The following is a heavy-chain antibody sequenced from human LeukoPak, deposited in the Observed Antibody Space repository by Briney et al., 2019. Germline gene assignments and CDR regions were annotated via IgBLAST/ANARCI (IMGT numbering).Heavy chain of an antibody. Sequence: SETLSLTCTVSGGSISSYYWSWIRQPPGKGPEWIGYIYYSGSTNYNPSLKSRVTISVDTSKNQFSLKLSSVTAADTAVYHCARGYGDYVPALDYWGQGTLVTVSS. CDR2: IYYSGST. J-gene: IGHJ4*02. V-gene: IGHV4-59*01. CDR3: ARGYGDYVPALDY. CDR1: GGSISSYY. D-gene: IGHD4-17*01.